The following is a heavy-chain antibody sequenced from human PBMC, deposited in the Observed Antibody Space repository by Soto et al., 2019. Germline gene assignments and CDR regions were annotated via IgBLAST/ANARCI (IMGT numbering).Heavy chain of an antibody. D-gene: IGHD5-12*01. CDR2: ISGSGDGT. CDR3: AKDGGGGYDFAY. CDR1: GFTFSTYA. J-gene: IGHJ4*02. Sequence: GGSLRLSCAASGFTFSTYAMSWVRQAPGKGLEWVSAISGSGDGTYYADSVKGRFTISRDDYKSTLYLHMNSLRAEDTAVYYCAKDGGGGYDFAYWGQGTRVTVSS. V-gene: IGHV3-23*01.